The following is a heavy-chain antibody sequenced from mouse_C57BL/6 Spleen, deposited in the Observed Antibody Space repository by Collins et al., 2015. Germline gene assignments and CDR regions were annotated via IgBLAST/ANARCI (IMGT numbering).Heavy chain of an antibody. CDR2: INPNNGGT. D-gene: IGHD1-1*01. J-gene: IGHJ2*01. CDR3: ARKEDYGSSYGYYFDY. Sequence: EVQLQQSGPELVKPGASVKISCKASGYTFTDYYMNWVKQSHGKSLEWIGDINPNNGGTSYNQKFKGKATLTVDKSSSTAYMELRSLTSEDSAVYYCARKEDYGSSYGYYFDYWGQGTTLTVSS. CDR1: GYTFTDYY. V-gene: IGHV1-26*01.